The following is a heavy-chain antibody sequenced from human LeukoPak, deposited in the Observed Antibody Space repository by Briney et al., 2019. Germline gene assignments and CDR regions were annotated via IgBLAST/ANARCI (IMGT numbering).Heavy chain of an antibody. CDR3: ARVPSGGPFDY. J-gene: IGHJ4*02. CDR1: GYSFTSYG. D-gene: IGHD2-15*01. V-gene: IGHV1-18*01. CDR2: ISTYNGNT. Sequence: ASVKVSCKASGYSFTSYGINWVRQAPGQGLEWMGWISTYNGNTNYAQRLQGRVTMTTDTSTSTAYMGLRSLTADDTAVYYCARVPSGGPFDYWGQGTLVTVSS.